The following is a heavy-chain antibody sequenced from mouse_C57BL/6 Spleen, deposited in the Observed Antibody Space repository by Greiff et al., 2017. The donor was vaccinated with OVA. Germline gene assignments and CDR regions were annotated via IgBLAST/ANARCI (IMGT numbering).Heavy chain of an antibody. J-gene: IGHJ3*01. CDR2: ISYDGSN. Sequence: DVQLQESGPGLVKPSQSLSLTCSVTGYSITSGYYWNWIRQFPGNKLEWMGYISYDGSNNYNPSLKNRISITRDTSKNQFFLKLNSVTTEDTATYYCARDDGAWFAYWGQGTLVTVSA. V-gene: IGHV3-6*01. CDR3: ARDDGAWFAY. CDR1: GYSITSGYY.